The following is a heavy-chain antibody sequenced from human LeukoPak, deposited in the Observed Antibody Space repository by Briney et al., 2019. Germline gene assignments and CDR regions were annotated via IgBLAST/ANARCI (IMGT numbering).Heavy chain of an antibody. CDR3: ARIHYASSDYTGRFDP. CDR1: GGSISSGGYY. D-gene: IGHD3-22*01. CDR2: IYYSGST. V-gene: IGHV4-31*03. Sequence: SETLSLTCTVSGGSISSGGYYWSWLRQHPGKGLEWIGYIYYSGSTNYNPSLKSRVTISVDTSKNQFSLKLSSVTAADTAVYYCARIHYASSDYTGRFDPWGQGTLVTVSS. J-gene: IGHJ5*02.